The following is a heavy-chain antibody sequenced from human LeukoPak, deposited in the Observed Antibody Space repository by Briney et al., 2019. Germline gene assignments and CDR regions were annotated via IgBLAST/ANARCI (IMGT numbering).Heavy chain of an antibody. J-gene: IGHJ6*02. CDR1: GFTFSSYD. CDR2: ISGSGGST. D-gene: IGHD3-10*02. CDR3: ARDLHYYVAMDV. Sequence: HAGGSLRLSCAASGFTFSSYDMSWVRQAPGKGLEWVSAISGSGGSTYYADSVKGRFTISRDNSKSMLFLQLNSLRAEDTALYYCARDLHYYVAMDVWGQGTTVTVSS. V-gene: IGHV3-23*01.